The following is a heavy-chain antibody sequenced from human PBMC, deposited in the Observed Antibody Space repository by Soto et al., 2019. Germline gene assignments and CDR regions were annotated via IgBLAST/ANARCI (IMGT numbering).Heavy chain of an antibody. CDR3: AHAILINRAPFDY. Sequence: QITLKESGPTLVKPTQTLTLTCTFSGFSVTTSGVGVGWIRQPPGKALEWLALIFWDDDKRYSPSLKSRLSITKDTSKTHVALTMTNMDPAHTSSYYCAHAILINRAPFDYWGQGTLVTVSS. D-gene: IGHD2-8*01. CDR2: IFWDDDK. J-gene: IGHJ4*02. V-gene: IGHV2-5*02. CDR1: GFSVTTSGVG.